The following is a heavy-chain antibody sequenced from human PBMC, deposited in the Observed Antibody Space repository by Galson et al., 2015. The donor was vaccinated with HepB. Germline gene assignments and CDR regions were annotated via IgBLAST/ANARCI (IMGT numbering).Heavy chain of an antibody. CDR3: GRGIEVVPDASGMDV. CDR1: GFTFRSHW. D-gene: IGHD2-2*01. CDR2: IDRDGSST. Sequence: SLRLSCAASGFTFRSHWMHWVRQVPGKGLVWVSRIDRDGSSTNYADSVKGRFTISRDNAKNTLYLQMSSLRAEDTAVYYCGRGIEVVPDASGMDVWGQGTTVTVSS. J-gene: IGHJ6*02. V-gene: IGHV3-74*01.